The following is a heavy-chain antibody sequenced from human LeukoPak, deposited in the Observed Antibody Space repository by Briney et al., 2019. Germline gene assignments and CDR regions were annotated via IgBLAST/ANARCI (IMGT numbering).Heavy chain of an antibody. Sequence: GGPLRLSCAASGFTFSNYGMHWVRQAPGKGLEWVAFIRNDGSTKFYADSVKGRFTISRDNSENTLYLQMNSPRAEDTAVYYCAKDLPAAYFDYWGQGTLVTVSS. CDR3: AKDLPAAYFDY. CDR2: IRNDGSTK. CDR1: GFTFSNYG. J-gene: IGHJ4*02. V-gene: IGHV3-30*02. D-gene: IGHD2-2*01.